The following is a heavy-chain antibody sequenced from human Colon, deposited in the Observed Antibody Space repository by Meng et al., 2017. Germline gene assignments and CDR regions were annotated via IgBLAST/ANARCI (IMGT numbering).Heavy chain of an antibody. Sequence: GGSLRLSCAASGFTFNSHAMSWVRQAPGKGLEWVSAISGSGVSTYYAGSVKGRFTISRDNARNTLYLQMNNLRAEDTALYYCAKALDSSGYSYERCADYWGQGTLVTVSS. CDR1: GFTFNSHA. CDR3: AKALDSSGYSYERCADY. V-gene: IGHV3-23*01. J-gene: IGHJ4*02. CDR2: ISGSGVST. D-gene: IGHD3-22*01.